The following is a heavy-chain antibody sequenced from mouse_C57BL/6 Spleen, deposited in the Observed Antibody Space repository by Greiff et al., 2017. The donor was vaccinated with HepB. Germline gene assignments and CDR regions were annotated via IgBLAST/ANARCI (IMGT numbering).Heavy chain of an antibody. CDR1: GYTFTSYW. V-gene: IGHV1-52*01. J-gene: IGHJ2*01. D-gene: IGHD2-3*01. Sequence: QVHVKQPGAELVRPGSSVKLSCKASGYTFTSYWMHWVKQRPIQGLEWIGNIDPSDSETHYNQKFKDKATLTVDKSSSTAYMQLSSLTSEDSAVYYCASDGYLDYWGQGTTLTVSS. CDR2: IDPSDSET. CDR3: ASDGYLDY.